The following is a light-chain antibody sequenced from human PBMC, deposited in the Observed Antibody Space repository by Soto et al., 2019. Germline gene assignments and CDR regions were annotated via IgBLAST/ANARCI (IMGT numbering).Light chain of an antibody. CDR3: QQYETFSGT. J-gene: IGKJ1*01. CDR1: EDINDW. Sequence: DIQMTQSPSTLSASIGDRVTITCRASEDINDWLAWYQQKPGNAPKFLIYDASTLQSGVPSRFSGSGSGTEFTLTISSLQPDDFATYYCQQYETFSGTFGPGTKV. V-gene: IGKV1-5*01. CDR2: DAS.